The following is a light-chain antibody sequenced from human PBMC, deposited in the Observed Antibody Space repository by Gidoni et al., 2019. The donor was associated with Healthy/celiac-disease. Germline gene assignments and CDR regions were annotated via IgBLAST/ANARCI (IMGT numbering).Light chain of an antibody. J-gene: IGKJ4*01. Sequence: EIALTQSPGTLSLSPGEKATPSCRASQSVSSSYLAWYQQKPGQAPRLLIYGASSRATGIPDRFSGSGSGTDFTLTISRLEPEDFAVYYCQQYGSSPPTFGEGTKVEIK. V-gene: IGKV3-20*01. CDR3: QQYGSSPPT. CDR2: GAS. CDR1: QSVSSSY.